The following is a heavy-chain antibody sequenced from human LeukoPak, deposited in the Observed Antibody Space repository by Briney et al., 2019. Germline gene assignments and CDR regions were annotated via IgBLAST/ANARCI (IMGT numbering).Heavy chain of an antibody. CDR1: GFTFSSYW. Sequence: GGSLRLSCAASGFTFSSYWMHWVRQAPGKGLVWVSRTNTDGSSTSYVDSVKGRFTISRDSAKNTMYLQMNSLRAEDTAMYYCVPTDSSGLDWGQGTLVTVSS. V-gene: IGHV3-74*01. J-gene: IGHJ4*02. CDR2: TNTDGSST. D-gene: IGHD3-22*01. CDR3: VPTDSSGLD.